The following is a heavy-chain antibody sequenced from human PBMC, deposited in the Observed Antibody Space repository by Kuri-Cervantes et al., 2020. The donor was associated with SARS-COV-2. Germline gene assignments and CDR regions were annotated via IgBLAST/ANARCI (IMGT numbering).Heavy chain of an antibody. J-gene: IGHJ3*02. Sequence: SETLSLTCTVSGGSFNSHYWTWIRQPPGKGLEWIGYFYYVGITNYNPSLKSRLTISVDTSKNQFSLKLSSVTAADTAVYYCARDYDFWSGSGAFDIWGQGTMVTVSS. CDR3: ARDYDFWSGSGAFDI. CDR1: GGSFNSHY. D-gene: IGHD3-3*01. V-gene: IGHV4-59*11. CDR2: FYYVGIT.